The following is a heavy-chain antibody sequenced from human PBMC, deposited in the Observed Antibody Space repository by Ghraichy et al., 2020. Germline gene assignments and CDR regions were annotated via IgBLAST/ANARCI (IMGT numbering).Heavy chain of an antibody. CDR2: ISYDGSNK. CDR3: ARSFQGIGFDY. Sequence: GGSLRLSCAASGFTFSSYAMHWVRQAPGKGLEWVAVISYDGSNKYYADSVKGRFTISRDNSKNTLYLQMNSLRAEDTAVYYCARSFQGIGFDYWGQGTLVTVSS. V-gene: IGHV3-30*04. D-gene: IGHD6-13*01. J-gene: IGHJ4*02. CDR1: GFTFSSYA.